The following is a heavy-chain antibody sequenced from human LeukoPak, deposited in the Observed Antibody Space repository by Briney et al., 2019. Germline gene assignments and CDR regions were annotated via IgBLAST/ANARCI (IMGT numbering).Heavy chain of an antibody. CDR3: AKIRDRQPWGAFDI. CDR2: IRYDGSNK. V-gene: IGHV3-30*02. D-gene: IGHD7-27*01. CDR1: GFTFSSYD. Sequence: GGSLRLSCAASGFTFSSYDMHWVRQAPGKGLEWVAFIRYDGSNKYYADSVKGRFTISRDNSKNTLYLQMNSMRAEDTAVYYCAKIRDRQPWGAFDIWGQGTMVTVSS. J-gene: IGHJ3*02.